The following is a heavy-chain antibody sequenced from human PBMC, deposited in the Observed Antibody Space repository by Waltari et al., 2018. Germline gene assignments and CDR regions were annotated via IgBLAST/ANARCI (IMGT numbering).Heavy chain of an antibody. CDR2: IDNSSSTM. CDR1: GFTFSSYE. J-gene: IGHJ6*03. Sequence: EVQVVESGGGLVQPGGSLRLSCAASGFTFSSYEMIWVRQAPGKGLEWSSYIDNSSSTMYYADSVKGRFTISRDNAKNSLSLHMNSLRAEDTAVYYCARPSTEHYYFYYYMDVWGKGTTVTVS. V-gene: IGHV3-48*03. CDR3: ARPSTEHYYFYYYMDV.